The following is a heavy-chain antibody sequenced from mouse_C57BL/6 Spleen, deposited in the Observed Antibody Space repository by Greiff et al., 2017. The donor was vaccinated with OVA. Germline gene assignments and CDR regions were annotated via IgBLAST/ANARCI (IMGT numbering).Heavy chain of an antibody. Sequence: EVKLMESGGGLVQPKGSLKLSCAASGFSFNTYAMNWVRQAPGKGLEWVARIRSKSNNYATYYADSVKDRFNISRDDSESMLYLQMNNLKTEDTAMYYCVRHYDYGWYFDVWGTGTTVTVSS. D-gene: IGHD2-4*01. V-gene: IGHV10-1*01. CDR2: IRSKSNNYAT. J-gene: IGHJ1*03. CDR3: VRHYDYGWYFDV. CDR1: GFSFNTYA.